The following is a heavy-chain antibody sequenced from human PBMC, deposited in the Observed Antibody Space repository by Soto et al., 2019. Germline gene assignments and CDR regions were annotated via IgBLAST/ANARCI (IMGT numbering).Heavy chain of an antibody. J-gene: IGHJ4*02. CDR3: ARLRRADYYDSSGLEFDY. V-gene: IGHV1-69*13. CDR1: GGTFSSYA. D-gene: IGHD3-22*01. Sequence: ASVKVSFKASGGTFSSYAISWVRQAPGQGLEWMGGIIPIFGTANYAQKFQGRVTITADESTSTAYMELSSLRSEDTAVYYCARLRRADYYDSSGLEFDYWGQGTLVTVSS. CDR2: IIPIFGTA.